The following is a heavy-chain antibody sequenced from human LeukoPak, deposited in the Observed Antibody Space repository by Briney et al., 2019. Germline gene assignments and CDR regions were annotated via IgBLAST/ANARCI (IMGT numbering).Heavy chain of an antibody. CDR1: GGSISSSSYY. CDR2: IYYSGST. CDR3: PRHTGLNIVVVPAAIGR. V-gene: IGHV4-39*01. Sequence: SETLSLTCTVSGGSISSSSYYWGWIRQPPGKGLEWIGIIYYSGSTYYNPSLKSRFTISVDTSKNQFSLKLSSVTAADTAVYYCPRHTGLNIVVVPAAIGRWGQGTLVTVSS. J-gene: IGHJ4*02. D-gene: IGHD2-2*01.